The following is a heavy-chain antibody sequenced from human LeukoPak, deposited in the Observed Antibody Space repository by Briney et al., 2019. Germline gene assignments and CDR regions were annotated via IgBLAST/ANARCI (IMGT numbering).Heavy chain of an antibody. V-gene: IGHV1-69*13. CDR1: GYTFTSYY. J-gene: IGHJ2*01. D-gene: IGHD6-13*01. CDR2: IIPIFGTA. Sequence: SVNVSCKASGYTFTSYYLHWVRQAPGQGIEWMGGIIPIFGTANYAQKFQGRVTITADESTSTAYMELSSLRSEDTAVYYCATPPPYSSSWYYNWYFDLWGRGTLVTVSS. CDR3: ATPPPYSSSWYYNWYFDL.